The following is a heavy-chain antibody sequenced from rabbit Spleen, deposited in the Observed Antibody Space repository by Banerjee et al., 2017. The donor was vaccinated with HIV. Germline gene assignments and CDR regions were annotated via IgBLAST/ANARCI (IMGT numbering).Heavy chain of an antibody. CDR2: IAAGSSGTT. J-gene: IGHJ4*01. D-gene: IGHD4-1*01. CDR3: ARDLAGAIGWNFYL. V-gene: IGHV1S40*01. CDR1: GFDFSSRP. Sequence: QSLEESGGGLVKPGASLTLTCTASGFDFSSRPMCWVRQAPGKGLEWIACIAAGSSGTTWYASWAKGRFTISKTSSTTVTLQMTSLTAADTATYFCARDLAGAIGWNFYLWGQGTLVTVS.